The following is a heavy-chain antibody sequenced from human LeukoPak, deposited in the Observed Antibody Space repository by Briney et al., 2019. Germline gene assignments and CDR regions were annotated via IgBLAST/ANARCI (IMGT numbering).Heavy chain of an antibody. CDR1: GYTFTGYY. V-gene: IGHV1-18*04. CDR2: ISAYSGNT. J-gene: IGHJ4*02. CDR3: ARAGYCSSSSCSHYFDY. Sequence: ASVKVSCKASGYTFTGYYMHWVRQAPGQGLEWMGWISAYSGNTNYAQNLQGRVTMTTDTSTNTAYMELRSLRSDDTAVFYCARAGYCSSSSCSHYFDYWGQGTLVTVSS. D-gene: IGHD2-2*01.